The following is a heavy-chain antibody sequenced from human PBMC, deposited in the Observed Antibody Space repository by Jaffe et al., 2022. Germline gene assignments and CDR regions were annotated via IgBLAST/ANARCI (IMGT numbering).Heavy chain of an antibody. CDR2: IRYDGSNK. J-gene: IGHJ6*03. D-gene: IGHD3-9*01. CDR3: AKDGTKYYDILTGYYYYYYYYYMDV. Sequence: QVQLVESGGGVVQPGGSLRLSCAASGFTFSSYGMHWVRQAPGKGLEWVAFIRYDGSNKYYADSVKGRFTISRDNSKNTLYLQMNSLRAEDTAVYYCAKDGTKYYDILTGYYYYYYYYYMDVWGKGTTVTVSS. V-gene: IGHV3-30*02. CDR1: GFTFSSYG.